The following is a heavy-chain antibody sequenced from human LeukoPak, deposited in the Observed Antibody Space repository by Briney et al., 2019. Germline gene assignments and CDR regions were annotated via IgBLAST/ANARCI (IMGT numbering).Heavy chain of an antibody. CDR2: MSYSGRT. Sequence: SETLSLTCTVSGDSISSSNYYWGWIRQPPGKGLEWIGSMSYSGRTYYNPSLKSRVTISVDTSKNQFSLKLSSVTAADTAVYYCARHRDGRRDRYNSPVTFFDYWGQGTLVTVSS. CDR3: ARHRDGRRDRYNSPVTFFDY. D-gene: IGHD5-24*01. V-gene: IGHV4-39*01. J-gene: IGHJ4*02. CDR1: GDSISSSNYY.